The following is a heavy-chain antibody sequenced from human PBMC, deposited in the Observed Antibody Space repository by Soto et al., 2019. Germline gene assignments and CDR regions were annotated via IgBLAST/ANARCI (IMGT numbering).Heavy chain of an antibody. CDR3: ARDPLALIAARLHYCYYGMDV. J-gene: IGHJ6*02. D-gene: IGHD6-6*01. CDR2: IIPIFGTA. CDR1: GGTFSSYA. V-gene: IGHV1-69*01. Sequence: QVQLVQSGAEVKKPGSSVKVSCKASGGTFSSYAISWVRQAPGQGLEWMGGIIPIFGTANYAQKFQGRVTITADESTSTAYMELSSLRSEDTAVYYCARDPLALIAARLHYCYYGMDVWGQGTTVTVSS.